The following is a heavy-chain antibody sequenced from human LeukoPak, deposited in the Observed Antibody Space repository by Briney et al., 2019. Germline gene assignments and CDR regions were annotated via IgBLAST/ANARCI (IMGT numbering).Heavy chain of an antibody. CDR2: IWYDGSNK. V-gene: IGHV3-33*06. J-gene: IGHJ4*02. D-gene: IGHD5-24*01. Sequence: PGGSLRLSCAASGFTFSSYGMHWVRQAPGKGLEWVAVIWYDGSNKYYADSVKGRFTISRDNSKNTLYLQMNSLRAEDTAVYYCANLGLEMTSSGPPADYWGQGTLVTVSS. CDR1: GFTFSSYG. CDR3: ANLGLEMTSSGPPADY.